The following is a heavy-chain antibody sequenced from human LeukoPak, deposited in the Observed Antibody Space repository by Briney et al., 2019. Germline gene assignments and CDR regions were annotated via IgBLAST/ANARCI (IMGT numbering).Heavy chain of an antibody. CDR2: IYYSGNT. V-gene: IGHV4-59*01. CDR3: AKNGQSGFSFDP. Sequence: SETLSLTCTVSNGSISTYYWNWIRPPPGKGLEWIGYIYYSGNTNYNPSLKSRVTISVDTSKNQFSLKLSSVTAADTAVYYCAKNGQSGFSFDPWGQGTLVTVSS. D-gene: IGHD1-26*01. J-gene: IGHJ5*02. CDR1: NGSISTYY.